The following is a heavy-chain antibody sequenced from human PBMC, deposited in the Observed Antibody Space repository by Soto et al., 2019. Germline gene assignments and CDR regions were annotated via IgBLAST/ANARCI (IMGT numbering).Heavy chain of an antibody. J-gene: IGHJ5*02. CDR3: ATGRSEVVPGAMDT. CDR1: GDSFSNYY. V-gene: IGHV4-4*07. D-gene: IGHD2-2*01. CDR2: IYPTGST. Sequence: SETLSLTCTVSGDSFSNYYCNWVRKSAGKGLEWIGRIYPTGSTTYNPSLKSRLTMSVDTSKNQFSLRLTSMTAADTAVYYCATGRSEVVPGAMDTWGQGTLVTVS.